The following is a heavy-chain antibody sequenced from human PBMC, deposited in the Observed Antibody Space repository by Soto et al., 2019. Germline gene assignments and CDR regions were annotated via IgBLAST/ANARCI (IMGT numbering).Heavy chain of an antibody. CDR2: INPNSGGT. Sequence: SVKVSCKASGYTFPGYYMHWVRQAPGQGLEWMGWINPNSGGTNYAQKFQGWVTMTRDTSISTAYMELSRLRSDDTAVYYCAAQAAAGIPSFDYWGQGTLVTVSS. CDR3: AAQAAAGIPSFDY. CDR1: GYTFPGYY. J-gene: IGHJ4*02. D-gene: IGHD6-13*01. V-gene: IGHV1-2*04.